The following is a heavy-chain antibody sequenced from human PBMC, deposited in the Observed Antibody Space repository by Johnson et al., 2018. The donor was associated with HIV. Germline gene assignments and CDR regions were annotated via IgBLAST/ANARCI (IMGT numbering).Heavy chain of an antibody. CDR3: ARDGTSRGGAFDI. J-gene: IGHJ3*02. D-gene: IGHD6-13*01. V-gene: IGHV3-NL1*01. Sequence: VQLVESGGGVVQPGRSLRLSCAASGFTFSSYAMHWVRQAPGKGLEWVSVIYSGGSTYYADSVKGRFTISRDNSKNTLYLQMNSLRAEDTAVDYCARDGTSRGGAFDIWGQGTMVTVSS. CDR2: IYSGGST. CDR1: GFTFSSYA.